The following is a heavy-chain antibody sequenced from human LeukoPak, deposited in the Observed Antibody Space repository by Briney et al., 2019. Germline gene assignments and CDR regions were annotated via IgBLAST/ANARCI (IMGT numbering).Heavy chain of an antibody. J-gene: IGHJ4*02. D-gene: IGHD3-22*01. CDR3: AGSERANYYDTSGLFYY. CDR2: IITLFGTT. V-gene: IGHV1-69*05. CDR1: GGTFSSYA. Sequence: SVKVSCKASGGTFSSYAISWVRHAPGQGLEWMGRIITLFGTTNHAQKFQGRVSITTDESTSTAYMDLSSLRSEDTAVYYCAGSERANYYDTSGLFYYWCQGTPVTVSS.